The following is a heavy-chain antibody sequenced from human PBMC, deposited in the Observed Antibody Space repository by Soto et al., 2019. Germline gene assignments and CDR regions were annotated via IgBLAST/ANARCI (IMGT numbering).Heavy chain of an antibody. CDR1: GYTFSSYA. Sequence: ASVKVSCKASGYTFSSYAIHWVRQAPGQRLEWMGWINAGNGDTRYSQKLQGRITITRDTSATTAYVELNSLTSEDTALYYCTRDPATYNSCYGIDYWGQGTLVTVSS. CDR3: TRDPATYNSCYGIDY. J-gene: IGHJ4*02. D-gene: IGHD2-15*01. CDR2: INAGNGDT. V-gene: IGHV1-3*01.